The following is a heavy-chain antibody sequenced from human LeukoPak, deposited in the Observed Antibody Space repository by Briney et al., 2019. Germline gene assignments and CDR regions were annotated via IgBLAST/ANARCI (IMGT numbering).Heavy chain of an antibody. J-gene: IGHJ4*02. D-gene: IGHD3-22*01. CDR1: GFTFSSFS. V-gene: IGHV3-21*01. Sequence: GGSLRLSCAASGFTFSSFSMHWVRQAPGKGLEWVSSISSSTTYIYYADSLKGRFTISRDSAKNSLYLQMNSLRAEDTAVYYCAREGDYSSGYYAPGTFDYWGQGTLVTVSS. CDR3: AREGDYSSGYYAPGTFDY. CDR2: ISSSTTYI.